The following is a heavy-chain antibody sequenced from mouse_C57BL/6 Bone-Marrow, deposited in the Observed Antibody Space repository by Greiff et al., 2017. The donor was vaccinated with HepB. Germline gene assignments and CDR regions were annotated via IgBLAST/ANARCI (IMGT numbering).Heavy chain of an antibody. V-gene: IGHV3-6*01. CDR2: ISYDGSN. CDR3: ASTHYFYY. Sequence: EVQLQESGPGLVKPSQSLSLTCSVTGYSITSGYYWNWIRQFPGNKLEWMGYISYDGSNNYNPSLKNQISITRDTSKNQFFLKLNSVTTEDTATYYCASTHYFYYWGQGTTPTVSS. CDR1: GYSITSGYY. J-gene: IGHJ2*01.